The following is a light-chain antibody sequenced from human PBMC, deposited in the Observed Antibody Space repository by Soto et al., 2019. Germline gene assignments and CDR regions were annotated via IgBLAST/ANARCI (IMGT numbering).Light chain of an antibody. CDR3: SSYTSSSTYV. J-gene: IGLJ1*01. Sequence: QSALTQPASVSGSPGQSITISCTGTSSDGGGYNYVSWYQQHPGKAPELMIYDVSNRPSGVSNRFSGSKSGNTASLTISGLQAEDDAAYYCSSYTSSSTYVFGTGTKVTVL. CDR1: SSDGGGYNY. V-gene: IGLV2-14*01. CDR2: DVS.